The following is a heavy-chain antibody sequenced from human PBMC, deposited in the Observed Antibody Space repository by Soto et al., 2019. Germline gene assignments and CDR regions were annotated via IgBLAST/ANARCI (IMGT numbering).Heavy chain of an antibody. V-gene: IGHV1-46*03. J-gene: IGHJ3*02. Sequence: GASVKVSCKASGYTFTSYYMHWVRQAPGQGLEWMGIINPSGGSTSYAQKFQGRVTMTRDTSTSTVYMELSSLRSEDTAVYYCAREGYGDYGGDAFDIWGQGTMVTVSS. D-gene: IGHD4-17*01. CDR1: GYTFTSYY. CDR2: INPSGGST. CDR3: AREGYGDYGGDAFDI.